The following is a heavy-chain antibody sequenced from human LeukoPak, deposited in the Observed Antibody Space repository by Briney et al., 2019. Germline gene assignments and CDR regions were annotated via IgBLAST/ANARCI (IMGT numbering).Heavy chain of an antibody. D-gene: IGHD3-16*02. CDR3: ASSLGGVIVLYDY. Sequence: GGSLRLSCAASGFTFSSYSMNWVRQAPGKGLEWVSSISSSSSYIYYADSVKGQFTISRDNAKNSLYLQMNSLRAEDTAVYCCASSLGGVIVLYDYWGQGTLVTVSS. V-gene: IGHV3-21*01. CDR2: ISSSSSYI. J-gene: IGHJ4*02. CDR1: GFTFSSYS.